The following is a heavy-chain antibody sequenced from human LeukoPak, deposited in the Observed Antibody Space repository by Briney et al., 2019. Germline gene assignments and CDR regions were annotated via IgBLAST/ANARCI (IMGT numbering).Heavy chain of an antibody. D-gene: IGHD3/OR15-3a*01. CDR2: ISGSGANT. CDR1: GFTFSSYA. J-gene: IGHJ2*01. V-gene: IGHV3-23*01. CDR3: AKDWTGTKPFDL. Sequence: PGGPLRLSCAASGFTFSSYAMSWVRQAPGKGLEWVSAISGSGANTYYADSVKGRFTISRDNSKNTLYLQINSLRAEDTAVYYCAKDWTGTKPFDLWGRGTLVTVSS.